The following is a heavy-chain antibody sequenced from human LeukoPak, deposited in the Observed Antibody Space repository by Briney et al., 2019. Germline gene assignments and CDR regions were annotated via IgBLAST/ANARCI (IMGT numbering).Heavy chain of an antibody. CDR1: GFTVSSNY. CDR2: IYSGGSA. CDR3: ARDGLWFGELPPRYFDY. D-gene: IGHD3-10*01. Sequence: GGSLRLSCAPSGFTVSSNYMSWVRQAPGRGLEWVSMIYSGGSAYYADSVKGRFTISRDNSKNTLYLQMNSLRSEDAAVYYCARDGLWFGELPPRYFDYWGQGTLVTVSS. J-gene: IGHJ4*02. V-gene: IGHV3-53*01.